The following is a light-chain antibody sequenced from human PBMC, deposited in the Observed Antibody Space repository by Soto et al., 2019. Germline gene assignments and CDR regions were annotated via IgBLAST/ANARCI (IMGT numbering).Light chain of an antibody. Sequence: QSVLTQPASVSGSPGQSITISCTGTSSDVGSYNYVSWYQHHPGKAPKLMIYEVNNRPSGVSNRFSGSKSGNTASLTISGVQAEDEADYYCQSYDSSLSGFYVFGTGTKVTVL. CDR3: QSYDSSLSGFYV. J-gene: IGLJ1*01. CDR1: SSDVGSYNY. CDR2: EVN. V-gene: IGLV2-14*01.